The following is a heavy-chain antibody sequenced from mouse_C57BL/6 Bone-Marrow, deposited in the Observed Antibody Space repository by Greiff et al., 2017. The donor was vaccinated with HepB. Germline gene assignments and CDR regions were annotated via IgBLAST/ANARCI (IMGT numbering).Heavy chain of an antibody. CDR1: GFTFSDYG. CDR3: ARPYSNPNWYFDV. D-gene: IGHD2-5*01. Sequence: EVKLVESGGGLVKPGGSLKLSCAASGFTFSDYGMHWVRQAPEKGLEWVAYISSGSSTIYYADTVKGRFTISRDNAKNTLFLQMTSLRSEDTAMYYCARPYSNPNWYFDVWGTGTTVTVSS. V-gene: IGHV5-17*01. J-gene: IGHJ1*03. CDR2: ISSGSSTI.